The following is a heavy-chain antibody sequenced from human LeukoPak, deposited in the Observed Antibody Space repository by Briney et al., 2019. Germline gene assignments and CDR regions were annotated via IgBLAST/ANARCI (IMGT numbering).Heavy chain of an antibody. CDR2: IPYDGNNK. Sequence: SGGSLRLSCAASGFTFSSYGMHWVRQAPGKGLEWVTFIPYDGNNKYYADSVKGRFTISRDNSKNTLYLQMNSLRAEDTAVYYCAKEVDYDFWSGYYSQRLLQYFQHWGQGTLVTVSS. CDR3: AKEVDYDFWSGYYSQRLLQYFQH. V-gene: IGHV3-30*02. D-gene: IGHD3-3*01. J-gene: IGHJ1*01. CDR1: GFTFSSYG.